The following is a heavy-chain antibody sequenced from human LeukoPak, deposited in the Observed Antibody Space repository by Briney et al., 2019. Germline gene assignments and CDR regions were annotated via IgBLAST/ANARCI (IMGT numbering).Heavy chain of an antibody. Sequence: SETLSLTCAVYGGSFSGYYWSWIRQPPGKGLEWIGEINHSGSTNYNPSLKSRVTISVDTSKNQFSLKLSSVTAADTAVYYCARVSYSSGWYSGFAFDIWGQGTMVTVSS. CDR2: INHSGST. V-gene: IGHV4-34*01. CDR1: GGSFSGYY. D-gene: IGHD6-19*01. CDR3: ARVSYSSGWYSGFAFDI. J-gene: IGHJ3*02.